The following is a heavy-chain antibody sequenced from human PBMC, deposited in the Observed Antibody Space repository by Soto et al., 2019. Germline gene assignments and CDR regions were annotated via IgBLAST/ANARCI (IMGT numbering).Heavy chain of an antibody. Sequence: GGSLRLSCTASGFTFSSYAMRWVRQAPGKGLEWVAVISYDGSNKYYADSVKGRFTISRDNSKNTLYLQMNSLRAEDTAVYYCARGGRGGGYYYGMDVWGQGTTVTVSS. D-gene: IGHD2-15*01. CDR3: ARGGRGGGYYYGMDV. CDR2: ISYDGSNK. J-gene: IGHJ6*02. V-gene: IGHV3-30-3*01. CDR1: GFTFSSYA.